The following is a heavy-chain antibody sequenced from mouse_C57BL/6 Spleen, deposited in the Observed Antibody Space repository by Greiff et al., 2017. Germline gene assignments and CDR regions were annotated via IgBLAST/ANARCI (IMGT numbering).Heavy chain of an antibody. CDR2: INPNNGGT. CDR1: GYTFTDYY. Sequence: EVKLQASGPELVKPGASVKISCKASGYTFTDYYMNWVKQSHGKSLEWIGDINPNNGGTSYNQKFKGKATLTVDKSSSTAYMELRSLTSEDSAVYYCAASLITTVVATDYWGQGTTLTVSS. D-gene: IGHD1-1*01. J-gene: IGHJ2*01. V-gene: IGHV1-26*01. CDR3: AASLITTVVATDY.